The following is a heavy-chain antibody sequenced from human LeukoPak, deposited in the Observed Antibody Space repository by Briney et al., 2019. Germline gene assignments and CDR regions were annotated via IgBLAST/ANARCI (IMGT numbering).Heavy chain of an antibody. CDR1: GFTFDDYA. J-gene: IGHJ4*02. D-gene: IGHD5-18*01. Sequence: GGSLRLSCAASGFTFDDYAMHWVRQAPGKGLEWVSGISWNSGSIGYADSVKGRFTISRDNAKNSLYLQMNSLRAEDTALYYCATSLDVDTAMVSWGQGTLVIVSS. CDR3: ATSLDVDTAMVS. CDR2: ISWNSGSI. V-gene: IGHV3-9*01.